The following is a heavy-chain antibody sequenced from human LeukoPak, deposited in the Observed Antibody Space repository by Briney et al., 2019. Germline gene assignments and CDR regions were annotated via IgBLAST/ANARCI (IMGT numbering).Heavy chain of an antibody. J-gene: IGHJ4*02. Sequence: SGGSLRLSCAASGFTFSNYEMNWVRQAPGKGLEWLSYISTSSTTIYYADSVKGRFTISRDNAKNSLYLQMNSLRAEDTAVYYCARDKYYYDSSGGGYYFDYWGQGTLVTVSS. D-gene: IGHD3-22*01. CDR2: ISTSSTTI. CDR1: GFTFSNYE. V-gene: IGHV3-48*01. CDR3: ARDKYYYDSSGGGYYFDY.